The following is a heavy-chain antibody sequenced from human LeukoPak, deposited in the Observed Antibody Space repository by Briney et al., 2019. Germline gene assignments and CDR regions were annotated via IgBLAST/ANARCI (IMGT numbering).Heavy chain of an antibody. V-gene: IGHV4-4*08. CDR3: ARGFTMVRGVSV. CDR2: IYTSGST. J-gene: IGHJ6*04. CDR1: GGSISSYY. D-gene: IGHD3-10*01. Sequence: SETLSLTCTVSGGSISSYYWSWIRQPPGKGLEWIGRIYTSGSTNYNPSLKSRVTISVDTSKNQFSLKLSSVTAADTAVYYCARGFTMVRGVSVWGKGTTVTVSS.